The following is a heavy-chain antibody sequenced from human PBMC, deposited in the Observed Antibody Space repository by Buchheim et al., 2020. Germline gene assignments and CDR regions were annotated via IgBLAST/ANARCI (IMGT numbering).Heavy chain of an antibody. D-gene: IGHD3-3*01. CDR1: GYTFTSYD. CDR2: MNPNSGNT. J-gene: IGHJ6*02. Sequence: QVQLVQSGAEVKKPGASVKVSCKASGYTFTSYDINWVRQATGQGLEWMGWMNPNSGNTGYAQKFQGRVTMTRNTSISTAYMELSSLRSEDTAVYYRARVHYDFWSGLYYYYYYGMDVWGQGTT. CDR3: ARVHYDFWSGLYYYYYYGMDV. V-gene: IGHV1-8*01.